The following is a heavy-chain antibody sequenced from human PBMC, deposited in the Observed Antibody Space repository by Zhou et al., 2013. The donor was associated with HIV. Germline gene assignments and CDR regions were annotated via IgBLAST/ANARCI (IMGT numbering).Heavy chain of an antibody. CDR2: INPNSGGT. Sequence: QVQLVQSGAEVKKPGSSVKVSCKASGYTFTGYYMHWVRQAPGQGLEWMGWINPNSGGTNYAQKFQGRVTMTRDTSISTAYMELSRLRSDDTAVYYCARDRHVRASPANWFDPWGQGTLVTVSS. V-gene: IGHV1-2*02. J-gene: IGHJ5*02. CDR3: ARDRHVRASPANWFDP. D-gene: IGHD6-25*01. CDR1: GYTFTGYY.